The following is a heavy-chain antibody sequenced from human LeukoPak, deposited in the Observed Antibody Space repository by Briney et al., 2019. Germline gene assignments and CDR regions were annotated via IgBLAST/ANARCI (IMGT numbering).Heavy chain of an antibody. CDR3: ARDRPNYYGSDGHYYRRDGDY. J-gene: IGHJ4*02. Sequence: GGSQRLSCAASGFTFSIYAMSWVRQAPGKGLQWVSSITSRGESTLYVDSVKGRFTITRDNSENRLYLQMHSLRAEDTAVYYCARDRPNYYGSDGHYYRRDGDYWGRGTLVSASS. CDR2: ITSRGEST. V-gene: IGHV3-23*01. CDR1: GFTFSIYA. D-gene: IGHD3-22*01.